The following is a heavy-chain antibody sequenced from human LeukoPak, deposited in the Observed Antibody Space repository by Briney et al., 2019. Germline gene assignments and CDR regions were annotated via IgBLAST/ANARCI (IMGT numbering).Heavy chain of an antibody. CDR1: GFTFSSYS. CDR3: AKDPYSSGPYNWFDP. J-gene: IGHJ5*02. CDR2: ISGNGDST. V-gene: IGHV3-23*01. D-gene: IGHD6-19*01. Sequence: WGSLRLSCAASGFTFSSYSMTWVRQAPGKGLEGVSAISGNGDSTYYPHSVKGLVTISRDNSKNTLYLQMNTLRAEDTAVYYCAKDPYSSGPYNWFDPWGQGTLVTLSS.